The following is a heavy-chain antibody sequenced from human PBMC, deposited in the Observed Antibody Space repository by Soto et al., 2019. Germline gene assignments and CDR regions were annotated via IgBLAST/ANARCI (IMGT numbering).Heavy chain of an antibody. Sequence: GGSLRLSCAASGFTFSNAWINWVRQAPGKGLEWVSSIKSISSYIYYADSVKGRFTISRENAKNSLYLQMNSLRAEDTAVYYCARVGGYGSVHWGQGTLVTVSS. CDR2: IKSISSYI. CDR3: ARVGGYGSVH. CDR1: GFTFSNAW. D-gene: IGHD3-10*01. J-gene: IGHJ4*02. V-gene: IGHV3-21*01.